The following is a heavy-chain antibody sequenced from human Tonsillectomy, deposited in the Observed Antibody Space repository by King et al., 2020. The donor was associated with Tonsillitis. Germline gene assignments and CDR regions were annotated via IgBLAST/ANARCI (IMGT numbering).Heavy chain of an antibody. Sequence: VQLVESGGGLVQPGGSLRLSCVVSGFSFSPYSVNWVRQAPGKGLEWLSYISGSGSPISYADSVKGRFTISRDNAKNSLFLQMNSLRAEDTAVYYCARDLNWAFDYWGQGILVTDSS. D-gene: IGHD7-27*01. CDR1: GFSFSPYS. J-gene: IGHJ4*02. CDR2: ISGSGSPI. CDR3: ARDLNWAFDY. V-gene: IGHV3-48*01.